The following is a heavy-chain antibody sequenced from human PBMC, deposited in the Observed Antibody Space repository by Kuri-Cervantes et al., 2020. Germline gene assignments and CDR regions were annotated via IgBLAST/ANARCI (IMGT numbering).Heavy chain of an antibody. V-gene: IGHV1-3*01. CDR3: ARGPAPDVGHFDY. J-gene: IGHJ4*02. D-gene: IGHD1-26*01. CDR1: GFTFSSYG. CDR2: INAGNGNT. Sequence: GESLKISCAASGFTFSSYGMHWVRQAPGQRLEWMGWINAGNGNTKYSQKFQGRVTITRDTSASTAYMELSSLRSEDTAVYYCARGPAPDVGHFDYWGQGTLVTVSS.